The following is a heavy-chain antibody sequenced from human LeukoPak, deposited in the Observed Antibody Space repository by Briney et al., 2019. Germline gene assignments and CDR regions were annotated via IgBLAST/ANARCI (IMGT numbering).Heavy chain of an antibody. J-gene: IGHJ4*02. CDR2: ISGSGGST. CDR3: AKALTYYYDSSGYGY. V-gene: IGHV3-23*01. Sequence: PGGSLRLSCAASGFTFSSYAMSWVRQAPGKGLEWVSAISGSGGSTYYADSVKGRFTISRDNSKNTLYLQMNSLRAEDTAVYYCAKALTYYYDSSGYGYWGQGTLVTVSS. D-gene: IGHD3-22*01. CDR1: GFTFSSYA.